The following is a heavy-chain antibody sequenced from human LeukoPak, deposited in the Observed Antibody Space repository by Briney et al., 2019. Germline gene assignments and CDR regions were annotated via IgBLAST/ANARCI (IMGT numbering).Heavy chain of an antibody. CDR3: ARDQGGTTAYGLDV. CDR2: INPNSGGT. V-gene: IGHV1-2*02. Sequence: ASVKVSCKASGYTXIGYYIHWVRQAPGQGLEWMGWINPNSGGTNYAQKFQGRVTMTRDTSTSTDYMELSGLRSDDTAIYYCARDQGGTTAYGLDVWGRGTTVTVSS. D-gene: IGHD1/OR15-1a*01. CDR1: GYTXIGYY. J-gene: IGHJ6*02.